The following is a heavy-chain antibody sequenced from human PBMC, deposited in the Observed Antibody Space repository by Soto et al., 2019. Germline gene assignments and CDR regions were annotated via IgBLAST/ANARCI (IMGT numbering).Heavy chain of an antibody. CDR1: GYTFTMHK. J-gene: IGHJ4*02. CDR3: ARDAAFAFVVGATTIADF. V-gene: IGHV1-46*01. CDR2: TDPSGGHT. D-gene: IGHD1-26*01. Sequence: QVQLVQSGSEVKKAGASVRVSCTASGYTFTMHKMHWVRQAPGQALEWMGLTDPSGGHTTYEQKVQGRFSMPGDTSTDTVSLELSSLRSEDTAVYYCARDAAFAFVVGATTIADFWGQGTLVTVSS.